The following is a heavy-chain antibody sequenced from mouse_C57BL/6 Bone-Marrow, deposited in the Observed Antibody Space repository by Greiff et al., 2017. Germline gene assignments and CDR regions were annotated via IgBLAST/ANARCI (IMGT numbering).Heavy chain of an antibody. Sequence: EVQLQQSVAELVRPGASVKLSCTASGFNIKNTYMHWVKQRPEQGLEWIGRIDPANGNTKYAPKFQGKATLTADTYSNTAYLQLSSLTSEDTAIYYCARGITTVVATPDWFAYWGQGTLVTVSA. CDR2: IDPANGNT. V-gene: IGHV14-3*01. J-gene: IGHJ3*01. CDR3: ARGITTVVATPDWFAY. CDR1: GFNIKNTY. D-gene: IGHD1-1*01.